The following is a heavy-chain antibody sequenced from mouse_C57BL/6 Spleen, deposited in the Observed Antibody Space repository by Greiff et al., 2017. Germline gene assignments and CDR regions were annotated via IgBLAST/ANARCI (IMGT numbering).Heavy chain of an antibody. J-gene: IGHJ3*01. CDR3: AGYDGYCGGFAY. V-gene: IGHV1-52*01. CDR2: IDPSDSET. Sequence: QVQLQQPGAELVRPGSSVKLSCRASGYTFTSYWMHWVKQRPIQGLEWIVNIDPSDSETHYNQKFKDKATLTVDKSSSTAYMQLSSLTSEDSAVYYGAGYDGYCGGFAYWGQGTLVTVSA. D-gene: IGHD2-3*01. CDR1: GYTFTSYW.